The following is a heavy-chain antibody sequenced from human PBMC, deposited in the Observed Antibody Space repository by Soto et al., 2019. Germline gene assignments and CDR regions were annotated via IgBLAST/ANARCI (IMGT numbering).Heavy chain of an antibody. J-gene: IGHJ4*02. CDR2: IIPIFGPA. CDR1: GGSVSNSA. CDR3: GRGSSLTKVEY. V-gene: IGHV1-69*01. D-gene: IGHD6-6*01. Sequence: VQLVQSGSEVKKPGSSLRVSCKASGGSVSNSAISWLRQAPGQGLEWMGGIIPIFGPAIYARKFQGRFTISADESTGTAYMELNNVRSDDTAVYYCGRGSSLTKVEYWGQGTLVTVSS.